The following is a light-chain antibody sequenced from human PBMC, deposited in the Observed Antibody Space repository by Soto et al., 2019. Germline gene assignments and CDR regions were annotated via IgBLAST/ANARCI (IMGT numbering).Light chain of an antibody. CDR2: ATS. V-gene: IGKV3-20*01. Sequence: EIVLTQSPGTLSLSPGETATLSCRASQNVDSTYLAWYQQKPGLPPTLLIYATSTRAAGIPDRFSGSGSGTDFTLTIDRLELEDFAVYYCQQYDFSPPLYTFGQGTKLELK. J-gene: IGKJ2*01. CDR1: QNVDSTY. CDR3: QQYDFSPPLYT.